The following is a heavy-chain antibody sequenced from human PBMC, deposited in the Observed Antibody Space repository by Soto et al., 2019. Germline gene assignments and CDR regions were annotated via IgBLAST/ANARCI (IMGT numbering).Heavy chain of an antibody. CDR3: AARYYYDSSGYYYYYYGMDV. V-gene: IGHV1-3*01. Sequence: ASVKVSCKASGYTFTNYAMHWVRQAPGQRLEWMGWIHAGNGNARYSQKFQGRVTMTRDTSTSTVYTELSSLRSEDTAVYYCAARYYYDSSGYYYYYYGMDVWGQGTTVTVSS. J-gene: IGHJ6*02. D-gene: IGHD3-22*01. CDR2: IHAGNGNA. CDR1: GYTFTNYA.